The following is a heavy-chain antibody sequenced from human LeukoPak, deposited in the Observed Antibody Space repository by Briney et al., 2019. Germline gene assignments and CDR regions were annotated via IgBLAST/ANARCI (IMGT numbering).Heavy chain of an antibody. J-gene: IGHJ3*02. Sequence: ASVKVSCKASGYTFTSYGISWVRQAPGQGLEWMGWICAYNGNTNYAQKLQGRVTMTTDTSTSTAYMELRSLRSDDTAVYYCASLYCGGDCYTEAFDIWGQGTMVTVSS. V-gene: IGHV1-18*01. D-gene: IGHD2-21*01. CDR2: ICAYNGNT. CDR3: ASLYCGGDCYTEAFDI. CDR1: GYTFTSYG.